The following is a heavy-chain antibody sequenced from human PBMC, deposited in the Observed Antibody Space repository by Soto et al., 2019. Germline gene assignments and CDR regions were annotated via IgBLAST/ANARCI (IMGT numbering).Heavy chain of an antibody. Sequence: EVQLVESGGGLVKPGGSLRLSCAASGFTFSSYSMNWVRQAPGKGLEWVSSISSSSSYIYYADSVKGRFTISRDNAKNSLYLQMNSLRAEDTAVYYCARGKDYYDSSGYYEGGFDYWGQGTLVTVSS. CDR3: ARGKDYYDSSGYYEGGFDY. D-gene: IGHD3-22*01. V-gene: IGHV3-21*01. CDR2: ISSSSSYI. CDR1: GFTFSSYS. J-gene: IGHJ4*02.